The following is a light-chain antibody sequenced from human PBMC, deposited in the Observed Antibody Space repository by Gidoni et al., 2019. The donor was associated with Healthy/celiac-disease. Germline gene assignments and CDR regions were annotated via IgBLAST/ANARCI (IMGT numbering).Light chain of an antibody. Sequence: IQMTQSPSTLYASVGDRDTITCRSSKSSSSWLAWYQQKPGKAPKLLIYKATSLESGDPSRFSGSGSGTEFTLTSSSLQPDDFANYYCQRYNSYWTFGQGTKVEIK. V-gene: IGKV1-5*03. J-gene: IGKJ1*01. CDR3: QRYNSYWT. CDR2: KAT. CDR1: KSSSSW.